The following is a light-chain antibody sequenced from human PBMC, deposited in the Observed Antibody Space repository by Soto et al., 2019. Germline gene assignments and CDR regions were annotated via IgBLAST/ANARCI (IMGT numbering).Light chain of an antibody. CDR2: AAS. Sequence: DIQMTQSPSSLSASVGDRVTITCRASQSIASYLTWYQQKPGKAPKILIYAASNLQSGVPSRFSGSGSGTEFTLTISSLQSEDFAVYYCQQYNNWPRTFGQGTKVDI. CDR3: QQYNNWPRT. CDR1: QSIASY. V-gene: IGKV1-39*01. J-gene: IGKJ1*01.